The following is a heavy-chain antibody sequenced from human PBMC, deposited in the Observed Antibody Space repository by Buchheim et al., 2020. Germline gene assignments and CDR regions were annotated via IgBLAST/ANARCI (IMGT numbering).Heavy chain of an antibody. CDR3: TRDDFSSCGGDCSSGWFDP. Sequence: QVQLVESGGGLVKPGGSLRLSCAASGFTFSDYYMSWIRQAPGKGLEWISYISSSGGVIYYADSVKGRFTISRDNTKNSLSLQMNSLRAEDTAVYYCTRDDFSSCGGDCSSGWFDPWGQGTL. D-gene: IGHD2-21*01. V-gene: IGHV3-11*01. J-gene: IGHJ5*02. CDR2: ISSSGGVI. CDR1: GFTFSDYY.